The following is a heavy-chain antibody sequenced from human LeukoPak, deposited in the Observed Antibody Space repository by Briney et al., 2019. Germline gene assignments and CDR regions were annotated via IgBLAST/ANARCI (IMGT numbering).Heavy chain of an antibody. CDR2: IKQDGSEK. V-gene: IGHV3-7*03. D-gene: IGHD3-22*01. J-gene: IGHJ4*02. Sequence: GGSLRLSCAASGFTFSSYWMSWVRQAPGKGLEWVANIKQDGSEKYYVDSVKGRFTISRDNAKNTLYLQMNSLRAEDTALYYCAKSSYYDTSGSYREYYFDYWGQGALVTVSS. CDR1: GFTFSSYW. CDR3: AKSSYYDTSGSYREYYFDY.